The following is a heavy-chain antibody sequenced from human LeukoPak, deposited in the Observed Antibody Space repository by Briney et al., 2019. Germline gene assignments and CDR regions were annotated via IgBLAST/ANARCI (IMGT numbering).Heavy chain of an antibody. CDR2: INYSGST. J-gene: IGHJ4*02. CDR1: GGSISSGGYY. D-gene: IGHD6-19*01. V-gene: IGHV4-31*03. Sequence: SETLSLTCTGSGGSISSGGYYWSWIRQHPGKGLEWIGYINYSGSTYYNPSLKSRVTISVDTSKNQFSLKLSSVTAADTAVYYCARSIAVAGMGFDYWGQGTLVTVSS. CDR3: ARSIAVAGMGFDY.